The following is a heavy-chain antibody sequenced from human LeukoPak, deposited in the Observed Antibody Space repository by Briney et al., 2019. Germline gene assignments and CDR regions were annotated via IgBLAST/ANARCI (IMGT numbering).Heavy chain of an antibody. J-gene: IGHJ4*02. V-gene: IGHV3-23*01. CDR3: AKEPYDDYGLVLGY. Sequence: GGSLRLSCAASGFTFKNYAMNWVRQAPGKGLEWVSAISGSGGNTYYADSVKGRFTISRDNSKNTLYLQMNSLRAEDTAVYYCAKEPYDDYGLVLGYWGQGTLVTVSS. CDR1: GFTFKNYA. D-gene: IGHD4-17*01. CDR2: ISGSGGNT.